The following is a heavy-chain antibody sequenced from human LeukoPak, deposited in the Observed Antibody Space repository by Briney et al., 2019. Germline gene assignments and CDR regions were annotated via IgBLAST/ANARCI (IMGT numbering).Heavy chain of an antibody. CDR3: ARHSKETKDIVLMVYAILHWFDP. CDR2: IYYSGST. Sequence: SETLSPTCTVSGGSISSNSYYWGWIRQPPGKGLEWIGSIYYSGSTYYNPSLKSRVTISVDTSKNQFSLKLSSVTAADTAVYYCARHSKETKDIVLMVYAILHWFDPWGQGTLVTVSS. CDR1: GGSISSNSYY. D-gene: IGHD2-8*01. V-gene: IGHV4-39*01. J-gene: IGHJ5*02.